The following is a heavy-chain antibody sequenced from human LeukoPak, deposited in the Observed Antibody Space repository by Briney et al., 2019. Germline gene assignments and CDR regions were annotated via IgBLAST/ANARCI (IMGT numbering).Heavy chain of an antibody. J-gene: IGHJ4*02. CDR2: INHSGST. D-gene: IGHD3-3*01. Sequence: SETLSLTCAVYGGSFSGYYWSLIRQPPGKGLEWIGEINHSGSTNYNPSLKSRVTISVDTSKNQFSLKLSSVTAADTAVYYCARDIFGWSPIDYWGQGTLVTVSS. CDR3: ARDIFGWSPIDY. V-gene: IGHV4-34*01. CDR1: GGSFSGYY.